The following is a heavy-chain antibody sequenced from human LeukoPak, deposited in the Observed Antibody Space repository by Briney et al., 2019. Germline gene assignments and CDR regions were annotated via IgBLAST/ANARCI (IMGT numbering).Heavy chain of an antibody. CDR1: GFTFISYW. D-gene: IGHD2-2*01. CDR3: AHGTMYQLDS. CDR2: IIGGAGST. J-gene: IGHJ4*02. V-gene: IGHV3-23*01. Sequence: PGGSLRLSCAASGFTFISYWMSWVRQAPGKGLEWVSGIIGGAGSTYYADSVRGRFTISGDNSKNTLYLQMNSLRADDTAVYYCAHGTMYQLDSWGQGTLVTVSS.